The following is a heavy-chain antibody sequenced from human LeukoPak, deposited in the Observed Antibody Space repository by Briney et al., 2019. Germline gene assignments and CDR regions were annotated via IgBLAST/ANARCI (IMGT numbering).Heavy chain of an antibody. D-gene: IGHD1-14*01. CDR3: AKRPARPKPFDS. V-gene: IGHV3-23*01. CDR1: GFTFSSYG. CDR2: IDGSGTNT. Sequence: GGSLRLSCAGSGFTFSSYGMSWVRQAPGKGLEWVSAIDGSGTNTLYADSVKGRFTISRDNSKNTAYLQMNSLRAEDTAIYYCAKRPARPKPFDSWGQGTLVTVSS. J-gene: IGHJ4*02.